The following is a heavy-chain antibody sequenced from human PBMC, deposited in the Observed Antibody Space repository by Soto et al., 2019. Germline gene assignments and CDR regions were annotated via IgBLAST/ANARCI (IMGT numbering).Heavy chain of an antibody. V-gene: IGHV4-30-4*01. CDR3: ARWPQLEPRFDY. CDR1: GGSISSGDYY. J-gene: IGHJ4*02. D-gene: IGHD1-1*01. CDR2: IYYSGST. Sequence: SETLSLTCTVSGGSISSGDYYWSWIRQPPGKGLEWIGYIYYSGSTYYNPSLKSRVTISVDTSKNQFSLKLSSVTAADTAVYYCARWPQLEPRFDYWGQGTLVTV.